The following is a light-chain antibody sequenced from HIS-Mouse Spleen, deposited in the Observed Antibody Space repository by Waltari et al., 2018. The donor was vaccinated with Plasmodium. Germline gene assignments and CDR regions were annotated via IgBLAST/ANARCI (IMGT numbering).Light chain of an antibody. CDR3: QQRSNWPRVLT. CDR1: QGVSSY. CDR2: DAS. V-gene: IGKV3-11*01. Sequence: EIVLTQSPATLSLSPGERATLSCRASQGVSSYLAWYQQKPGQAPRLLIYDASNRATGIPARFRGSGSGTDFTLTISSLEPEDFAVYYCQQRSNWPRVLTFGGGTKVEIK. J-gene: IGKJ4*01.